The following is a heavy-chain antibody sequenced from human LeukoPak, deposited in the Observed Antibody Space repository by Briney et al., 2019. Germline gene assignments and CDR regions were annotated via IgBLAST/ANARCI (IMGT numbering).Heavy chain of an antibody. D-gene: IGHD3-10*01. CDR3: ARGSGRGWPDY. CDR1: GGSISSYY. J-gene: IGHJ4*02. Sequence: SETLSLTCTVSGGSISSYYWSWIRQPPGKGLEWIGYMYSSGSTSYNPSLKSRVTISADTSKNQFSLKLTSVTAADTAVYYCARGSGRGWPDYWGQGTLVTVSS. V-gene: IGHV4-59*01. CDR2: MYSSGST.